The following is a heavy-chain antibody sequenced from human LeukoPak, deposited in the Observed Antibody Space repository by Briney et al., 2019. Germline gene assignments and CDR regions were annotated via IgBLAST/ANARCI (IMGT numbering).Heavy chain of an antibody. V-gene: IGHV4-61*02. CDR1: GGSISSGSYY. Sequence: PSQTLSLTCTVSGGSISSGSYYWSWIRQPAGKGLEWIGRIYTSGSTNYNPSLKSRVTISVDTSKNQSSLKLSSVTAADTAVYYCARVNTIFGVVIGDMDVWGKGTTVTVSS. CDR3: ARVNTIFGVVIGDMDV. CDR2: IYTSGST. D-gene: IGHD3-3*01. J-gene: IGHJ6*03.